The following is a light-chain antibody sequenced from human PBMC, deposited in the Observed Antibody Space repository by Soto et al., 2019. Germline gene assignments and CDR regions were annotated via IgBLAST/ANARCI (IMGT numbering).Light chain of an antibody. CDR2: DVS. J-gene: IGLJ1*01. V-gene: IGLV2-14*03. Sequence: QSGLTQPASVSGSAGQSITISCTGTSSDIGGYDYVSWYQHHPGKAPRLILYDVSNRPSGVSNRFSGSKSGNTASLTISGLQAEDEAEYYCSSYATSSTLDVFGTGTKLTVL. CDR3: SSYATSSTLDV. CDR1: SSDIGGYDY.